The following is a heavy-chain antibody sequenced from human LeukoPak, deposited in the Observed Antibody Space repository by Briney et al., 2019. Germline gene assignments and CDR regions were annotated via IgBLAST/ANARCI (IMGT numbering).Heavy chain of an antibody. D-gene: IGHD3-22*01. CDR3: ARVDSSGFPYYYYGMDV. J-gene: IGHJ6*02. V-gene: IGHV1-8*01. CDR2: MNPNSGNT. Sequence: GASVKVSCKASGYTFTSYDINWVRQATGQGLEWMGWMNPNSGNTGYAQKFQGRVTMTRNTSISTAYMELSSLRSEDTAVYYCARVDSSGFPYYYYGMDVWGQGTTVTVSS. CDR1: GYTFTSYD.